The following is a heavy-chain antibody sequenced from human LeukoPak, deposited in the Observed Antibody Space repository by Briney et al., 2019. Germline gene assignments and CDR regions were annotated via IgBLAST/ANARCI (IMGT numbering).Heavy chain of an antibody. D-gene: IGHD3-10*01. CDR3: TRDRARAGGEILDY. V-gene: IGHV3-74*01. CDR1: GFTFSSYS. CDR2: IISDGSTT. Sequence: GGSLRLSCAASGFTFSSYSMNWVRQAPGKGLEWVSRIISDGSTTDYAEPVKGRFTISRDSAKNTLYLQMNSLRDEDTAMYYCTRDRARAGGEILDYWGQGTLVTVSS. J-gene: IGHJ4*02.